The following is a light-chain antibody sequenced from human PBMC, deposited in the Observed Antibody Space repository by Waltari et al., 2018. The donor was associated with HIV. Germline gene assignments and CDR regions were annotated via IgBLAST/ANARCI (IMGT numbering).Light chain of an antibody. J-gene: IGLJ3*02. CDR2: GKN. Sequence: SSELTQDPAVSVALGQTVRITCQGDSLRSYYASWYQQKPGQAPVLVIYGKNNRPSVIPDRFSGSSSGNTASLTITGAQAEDEADYYCNSRDSSGNPWVFGGGTKLTVL. CDR3: NSRDSSGNPWV. V-gene: IGLV3-19*01. CDR1: SLRSYY.